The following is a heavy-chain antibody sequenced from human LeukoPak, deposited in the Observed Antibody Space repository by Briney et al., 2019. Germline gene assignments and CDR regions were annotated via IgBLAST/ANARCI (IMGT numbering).Heavy chain of an antibody. D-gene: IGHD6-13*01. J-gene: IGHJ5*02. CDR2: IYYSGSI. CDR1: GGSVRSYY. CDR3: ARDNIPVAGTGLSWFDP. V-gene: IGHV4-59*02. Sequence: SETLSLTCTVSGGSVRSYYWSWIRQPPGKGLEWIGYIYYSGSINYNPSLKSRVTILVHTSKNQFSLKLTSVTAADTAVYYCARDNIPVAGTGLSWFDPWGQGTLVTVSS.